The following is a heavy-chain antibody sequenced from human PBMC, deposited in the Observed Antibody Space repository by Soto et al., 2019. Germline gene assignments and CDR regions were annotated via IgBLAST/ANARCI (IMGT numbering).Heavy chain of an antibody. CDR3: ALLWDSTSSLAHFDY. J-gene: IGHJ4*02. V-gene: IGHV1-69*06. CDR1: GGTFNNYV. Sequence: QVQLVQSGAEVKKPGSSVKVSCKASGGTFNNYVINWVRQAPGQGLEWMGGIIPIFGTANYAQKFQGRVTITADKSTSTAYMYLNSLRSEDTAVYYCALLWDSTSSLAHFDYLGQGTLVTASS. CDR2: IIPIFGTA. D-gene: IGHD2-2*01.